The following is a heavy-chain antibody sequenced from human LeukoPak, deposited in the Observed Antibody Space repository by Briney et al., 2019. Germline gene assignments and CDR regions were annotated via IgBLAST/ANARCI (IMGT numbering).Heavy chain of an antibody. CDR2: IYYSGST. CDR3: AREGNWNYFGRSLGWFDP. V-gene: IGHV4-39*07. Sequence: SETLSLTCTVSGGSISSSSYYWGWIRQPPGKGLEWIGSIYYSGSTYYNPSLKSRVTISVDTSMNQFSLKLSSVTAADTAVYYCAREGNWNYFGRSLGWFDPWGQGTLVTVSS. J-gene: IGHJ5*02. D-gene: IGHD1-7*01. CDR1: GGSISSSSYY.